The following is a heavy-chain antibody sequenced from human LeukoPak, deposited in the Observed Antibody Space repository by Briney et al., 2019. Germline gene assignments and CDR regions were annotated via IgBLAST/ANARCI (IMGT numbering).Heavy chain of an antibody. J-gene: IGHJ3*02. CDR1: GGSFSGYY. CDR3: ARGPPVLRYFDWLSFYDAFDI. D-gene: IGHD3-9*01. Sequence: SETLSLTCAVYGGSFSGYYWSWIRQPPGKGLEWIGEINHSGSTNYNPSLKSRVTISVDTSKNQFSLKLSSVTAADTAVYYCARGPPVLRYFDWLSFYDAFDIWGQGTMVTVSS. V-gene: IGHV4-34*01. CDR2: INHSGST.